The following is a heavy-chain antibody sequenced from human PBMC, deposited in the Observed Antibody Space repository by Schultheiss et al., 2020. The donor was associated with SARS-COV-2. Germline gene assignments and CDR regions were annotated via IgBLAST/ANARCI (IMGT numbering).Heavy chain of an antibody. CDR1: GFTFSSYS. Sequence: GGSLRLSCAASGFTFSSYSMNWVRQAPGKGLEWVSSISSSSSYIYYADSVKGRFTISRDNAKNSLYLQMNSLRAEDTAVYYCARAHLVPAAIRTGYYYYGMDVWGQGTTVTVSS. CDR3: ARAHLVPAAIRTGYYYYGMDV. V-gene: IGHV3-21*04. J-gene: IGHJ6*02. D-gene: IGHD2-2*02. CDR2: ISSSSSYI.